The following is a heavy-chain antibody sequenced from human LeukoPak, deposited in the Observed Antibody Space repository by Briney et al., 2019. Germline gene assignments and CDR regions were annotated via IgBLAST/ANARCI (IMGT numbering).Heavy chain of an antibody. J-gene: IGHJ4*02. CDR3: ARAGTERWLQFHYFDY. CDR1: GFTFSDYY. CDR2: ISSSGSTI. Sequence: GGSLRLSCAASGFTFSDYYMSWIRQAPGKGLEWVSYISSSGSTIYYADSVKGRFTISRDNAKNSLYLQVNSLRAEDTAVYYCARAGTERWLQFHYFDYWGQGTLVTVSS. V-gene: IGHV3-11*01. D-gene: IGHD5-24*01.